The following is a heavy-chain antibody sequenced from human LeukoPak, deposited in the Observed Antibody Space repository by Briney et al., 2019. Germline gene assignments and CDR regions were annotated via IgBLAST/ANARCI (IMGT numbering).Heavy chain of an antibody. CDR1: GGSISSGGYY. D-gene: IGHD3-22*01. J-gene: IGHJ5*02. CDR3: ARERVGGYYDSSGVFDP. CDR2: IYYSGST. V-gene: IGHV4-31*03. Sequence: SETLSLTCTVSGGSISSGGYYWSWIRQHPGKGLEWIGYIYYSGSTYYNPSLKSRVTISVDTSKNQFSLKLSSVTAADTAVYYCARERVGGYYDSSGVFDPWGQGTVVTVSS.